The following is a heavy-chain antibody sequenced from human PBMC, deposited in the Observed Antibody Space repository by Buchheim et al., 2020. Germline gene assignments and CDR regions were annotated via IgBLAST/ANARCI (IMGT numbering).Heavy chain of an antibody. J-gene: IGHJ4*02. CDR1: GFTFSSYA. D-gene: IGHD6-13*01. V-gene: IGHV3-7*01. CDR3: VTDLDRQHFY. CDR2: IKLAGSED. Sequence: EVQLLESGGGLVQPGGSLRLSCAASGFTFSSYAMSWVRQAPGKGLEYVANIKLAGSEDYYVDSVHGRFTISRNNAKNSWYLEMNSLRTEDTAVYYCVTDLDRQHFYWGPGTL.